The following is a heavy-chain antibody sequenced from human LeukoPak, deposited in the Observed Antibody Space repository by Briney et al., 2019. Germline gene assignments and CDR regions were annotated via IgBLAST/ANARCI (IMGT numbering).Heavy chain of an antibody. CDR2: VYYSGNT. CDR3: ARLDPRGPDDY. D-gene: IGHD2-2*03. V-gene: IGHV4-39*01. CDR1: GGSISSSNYY. Sequence: SETLSLTCTVSGGSISSSNYYWGWIRQPPGKGLECIGSVYYSGNTYYNPSLKSRVTISVDTSKNQFSLKLSSVTAADTAVYYCARLDPRGPDDYWGQGTLVTVSS. J-gene: IGHJ4*02.